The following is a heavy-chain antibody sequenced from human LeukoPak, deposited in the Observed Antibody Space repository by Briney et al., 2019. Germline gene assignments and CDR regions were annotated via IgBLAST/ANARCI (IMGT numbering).Heavy chain of an antibody. D-gene: IGHD1-26*01. J-gene: IGHJ4*02. CDR2: ISYDGSKK. CDR1: GFTFSTYW. CDR3: AVGGGSYSEPTHFDY. Sequence: GGSLRLSCAASGFTFSTYWMHWVRQAPDMGLEWMSVISYDGSKKYYADSVKGRFTISRGNSKNTLYLQMNSLRAEDTAVYYCAVGGGSYSEPTHFDYWGQGTLVTVSS. V-gene: IGHV3-30-3*01.